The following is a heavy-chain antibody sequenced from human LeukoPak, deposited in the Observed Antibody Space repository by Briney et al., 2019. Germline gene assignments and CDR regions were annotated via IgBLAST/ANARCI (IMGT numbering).Heavy chain of an antibody. D-gene: IGHD3-3*01. Sequence: SETLSLTCTVSGGSISSYYWNWIRQPPGKGLEWIGYIYYSGTTNYNPSLRSRVTISVDTSKNQFSLKLSSVTAADTAVYYCAGGVVKGAVDYWGQGTLVTVSS. J-gene: IGHJ4*02. CDR3: AGGVVKGAVDY. V-gene: IGHV4-59*01. CDR1: GGSISSYY. CDR2: IYYSGTT.